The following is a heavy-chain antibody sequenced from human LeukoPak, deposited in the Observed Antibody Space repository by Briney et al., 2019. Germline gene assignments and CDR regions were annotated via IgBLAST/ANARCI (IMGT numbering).Heavy chain of an antibody. V-gene: IGHV4-59*12. CDR2: VYYTGST. J-gene: IGHJ4*02. Sequence: PSETLSLTCTVSGGSISSYYWSWVRQPPGKGLEWIGFVYYTGSTNYSPSLKSRVTISVDTSKNQFSLKLRSVTAADTAVYYCARGWPGLDSSGYYYFDYWGQGTLVTVSS. CDR1: GGSISSYY. D-gene: IGHD3-22*01. CDR3: ARGWPGLDSSGYYYFDY.